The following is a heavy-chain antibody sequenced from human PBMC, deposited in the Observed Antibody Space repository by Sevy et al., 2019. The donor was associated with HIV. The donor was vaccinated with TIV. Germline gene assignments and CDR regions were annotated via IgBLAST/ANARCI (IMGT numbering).Heavy chain of an antibody. J-gene: IGHJ4*02. CDR2: IRSKEYNGTT. V-gene: IGHV3-49*04. CDR3: TRSTTSVY. D-gene: IGHD1-1*01. CDR1: GFTFPDYA. Sequence: GGSLRLSCTASGFTFPDYALSWVRQAPGSGLEWLGFIRSKEYNGTTAYAASVRGRFTISRDDSKCVAYLQMNSLKTADTGIYFCTRSTTSVYWGRGILVTVSS.